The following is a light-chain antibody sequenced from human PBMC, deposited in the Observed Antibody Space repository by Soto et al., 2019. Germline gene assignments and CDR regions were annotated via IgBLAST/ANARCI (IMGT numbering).Light chain of an antibody. CDR3: QQYGSSLFT. CDR2: DAS. Sequence: ETVLTQSPGTLSLSPGERVILSCRASQSVSSTYLAWYQQKPGQAPRLLIYDASSRATGIPDRFSGSGSGTDFTLTISRLEPEDFAVYYCQQYGSSLFTFGPGTKVDIK. CDR1: QSVSSTY. J-gene: IGKJ3*01. V-gene: IGKV3-20*01.